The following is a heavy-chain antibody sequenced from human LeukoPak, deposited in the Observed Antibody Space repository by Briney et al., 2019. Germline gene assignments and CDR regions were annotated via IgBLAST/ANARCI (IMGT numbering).Heavy chain of an antibody. CDR1: GFTFSRCW. D-gene: IGHD2-21*02. CDR2: INPDGRDT. J-gene: IGHJ1*01. CDR3: TSWGDTTAEYFQR. V-gene: IGHV3-7*01. Sequence: GGSLRLSCVVSGFTFSRCWMNWVRQAPGKGLEWVAHINPDGRDTYYVDSVKGRFTISRDNAQNSMYLQMNSLRVEDTAVYYCTSWGDTTAEYFQRWGQGTLVTVSS.